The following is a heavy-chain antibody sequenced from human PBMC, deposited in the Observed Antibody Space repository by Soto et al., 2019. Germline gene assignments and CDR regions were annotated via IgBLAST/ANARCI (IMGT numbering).Heavy chain of an antibody. V-gene: IGHV3-48*01. CDR2: ISSSSSTI. D-gene: IGHD4-17*01. CDR1: GFTFSSYS. CDR3: ARDNRYGGDDY. Sequence: GGSLRLSCAASGFTFSSYSMNWVRQAPGKGLEWVSYISSSSSTIYHADSVKGRFTISRDNAKNSLYLQMNSLRAEDTAVYYCARDNRYGGDDYWGQGTLVTVSS. J-gene: IGHJ4*02.